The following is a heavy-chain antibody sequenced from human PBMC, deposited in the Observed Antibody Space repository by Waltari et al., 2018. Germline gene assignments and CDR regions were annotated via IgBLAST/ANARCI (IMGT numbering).Heavy chain of an antibody. V-gene: IGHV4-34*01. D-gene: IGHD4-17*01. CDR2: INHSGST. CDR1: GGSFSGYY. CDR3: ARARYGTNFDY. J-gene: IGHJ4*02. Sequence: QVQLQQWGAGLLKPSETLSLTCAVYGGSFSGYYWSWIRQPPGKGLEWIGEINHSGSTNYNPSLKSRVTISVDTSKNQFSRKLSSVTAADTAVYYCARARYGTNFDYWGQGTLVTVSS.